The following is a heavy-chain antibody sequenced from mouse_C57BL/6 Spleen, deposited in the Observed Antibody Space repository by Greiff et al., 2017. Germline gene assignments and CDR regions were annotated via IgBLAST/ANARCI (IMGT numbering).Heavy chain of an antibody. CDR3: ARWSYYDYDRSYFDY. D-gene: IGHD2-4*01. Sequence: VQLQQPGAELVRPGSSVKLSCKASGYTFTSYWMHWVKQRPGRGLEWIGRIDPNSGGTKYNEKFKSKATLTVDKPSSTAYMQLSSLTSEDSAVYYCARWSYYDYDRSYFDYWGQGTTLTVSS. V-gene: IGHV1-72*01. CDR2: IDPNSGGT. CDR1: GYTFTSYW. J-gene: IGHJ2*01.